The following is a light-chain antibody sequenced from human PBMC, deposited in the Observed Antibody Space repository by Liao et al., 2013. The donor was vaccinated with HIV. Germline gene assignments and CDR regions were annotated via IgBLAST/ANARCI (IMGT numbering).Light chain of an antibody. CDR1: ALPKQY. CDR3: QSADSSDTSFVL. CDR2: KDS. J-gene: IGLJ2*01. Sequence: SYELTQPPSVSVSPGQTAKITCSGDALPKQYACWYQQKPGQAPVLVIYKDSERPSGIPERFSGSSSGTTVTLTISGVQADDEADYYCQSADSSDTSFVLFGGGTKLTVL. V-gene: IGLV3-25*03.